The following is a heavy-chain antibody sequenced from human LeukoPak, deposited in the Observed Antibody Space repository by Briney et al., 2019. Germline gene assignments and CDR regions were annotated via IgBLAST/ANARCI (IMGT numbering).Heavy chain of an antibody. D-gene: IGHD3-3*01. J-gene: IGHJ4*02. CDR2: IYTSGST. Sequence: PSETLSLTCAVYGGSFSGYYWSWIRQPAGKGLEWIGRIYTSGSTNYNPSLKSRVTMSVDTSKNQFSLKLSSVTAADTAVYYCASTPSTIFGVATRAFDYWGQGTLVTVSS. CDR3: ASTPSTIFGVATRAFDY. CDR1: GGSFSGYY. V-gene: IGHV4-59*10.